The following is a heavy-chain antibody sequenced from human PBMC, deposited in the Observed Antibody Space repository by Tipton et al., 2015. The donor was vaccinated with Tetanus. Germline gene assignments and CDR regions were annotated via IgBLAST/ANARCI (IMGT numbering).Heavy chain of an antibody. CDR1: GFTFSDHY. V-gene: IGHV3-11*01. D-gene: IGHD3-22*01. J-gene: IGHJ3*01. Sequence: SLRLSCVASGFTFSDHYMSWIRQAPGKGLEWVSYISSSGKTVHYADAVKGRFTISRDSAKNSLYLQMNSLRADDTAVYYCARVGYYDGRDYSVNALEFWGQGTMVTVSS. CDR3: ARVGYYDGRDYSVNALEF. CDR2: ISSSGKTV.